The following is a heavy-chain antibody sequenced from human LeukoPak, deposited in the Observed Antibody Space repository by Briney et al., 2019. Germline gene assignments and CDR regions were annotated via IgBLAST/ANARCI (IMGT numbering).Heavy chain of an antibody. Sequence: ASVKVSCKASGGTFCSYAISWVRQAPGQGLEWMGGIIPIFGTANYAQKFQGRVTITADESTSTAYMELSSLRSEDTAVYYCYTYSYGPIGKRDFDCWGQGTLVTVSS. CDR1: GGTFCSYA. CDR3: YTYSYGPIGKRDFDC. J-gene: IGHJ4*02. CDR2: IIPIFGTA. V-gene: IGHV1-69*13. D-gene: IGHD5-18*01.